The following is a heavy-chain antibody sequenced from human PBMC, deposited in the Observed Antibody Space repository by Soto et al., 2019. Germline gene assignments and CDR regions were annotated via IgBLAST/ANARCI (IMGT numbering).Heavy chain of an antibody. CDR2: IIPLFGTA. D-gene: IGHD6-19*01. Sequence: SVKVSCKTSGGTFSTYAIYWVRQAPGQGLEWMGAIIPLFGTADYAQKFQGRVTITADESTSTAYMELSSLRSEDTAVYYCARPKGSYSSGYYYFDYWGQGTLFTVSS. V-gene: IGHV1-69*13. J-gene: IGHJ4*02. CDR1: GGTFSTYA. CDR3: ARPKGSYSSGYYYFDY.